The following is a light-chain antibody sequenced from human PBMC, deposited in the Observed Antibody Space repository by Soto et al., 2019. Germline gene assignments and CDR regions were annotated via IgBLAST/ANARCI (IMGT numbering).Light chain of an antibody. CDR3: QQYDSSTGYT. V-gene: IGKV3-20*01. CDR2: HAS. CDR1: QSVSISY. J-gene: IGKJ2*01. Sequence: EIVLTQSPGTLSLSPGERATLSCRASQSVSISYLAWYQQKPGQAPRLLIHHASSRATGIPDRFSGSGSGTDFTLTISRLEPEDFAVYYCQQYDSSTGYTFGQGTKLEIK.